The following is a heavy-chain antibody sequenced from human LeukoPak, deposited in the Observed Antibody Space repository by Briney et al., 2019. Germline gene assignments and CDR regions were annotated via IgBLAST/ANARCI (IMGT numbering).Heavy chain of an antibody. CDR3: AKDTSIGRYCTNGVCSPFDY. CDR1: GFTFSSYA. D-gene: IGHD2-8*01. CDR2: ISDSGGST. J-gene: IGHJ4*02. V-gene: IGHV3-23*01. Sequence: GGSLRLSCAASGFTFSSYAMNWVRQAPGKGLEWISAISDSGGSTYDADSVKGRFTISRDNSKNTLYLQMNSLRAEDTAVYYCAKDTSIGRYCTNGVCSPFDYWGQGTLVTVSS.